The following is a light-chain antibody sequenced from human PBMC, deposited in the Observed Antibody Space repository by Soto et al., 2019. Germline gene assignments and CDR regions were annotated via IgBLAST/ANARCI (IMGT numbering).Light chain of an antibody. V-gene: IGKV1-27*01. Sequence: DIQMTQSPSSLSASVGDTVTITCRASQGISNYLAWYQKKPGKVPKLLIYAASTLQSGVPSRFSGSGSGTDFPLTISSLHPHDFASYYLQTYSSPLFSVGSGTKVNI. CDR2: AAS. CDR3: QTYSSPLFS. CDR1: QGISNY. J-gene: IGKJ3*01.